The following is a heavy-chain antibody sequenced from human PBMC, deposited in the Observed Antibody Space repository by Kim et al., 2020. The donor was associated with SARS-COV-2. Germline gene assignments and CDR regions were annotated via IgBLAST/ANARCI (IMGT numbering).Heavy chain of an antibody. Sequence: GRSLTLSCVTSGVYVMHWVRQAPGKGLEWVAVIWYDGSNKYYADSVKGRFTISRDNSKNTLYLQMNSLRAEDTAVYYCSSQGTVTAYYYGMDVWGQGTT. CDR3: SSQGTVTAYYYGMDV. V-gene: IGHV3-33*08. D-gene: IGHD2-21*02. J-gene: IGHJ6*02. CDR2: IWYDGSNK. CDR1: GVYV.